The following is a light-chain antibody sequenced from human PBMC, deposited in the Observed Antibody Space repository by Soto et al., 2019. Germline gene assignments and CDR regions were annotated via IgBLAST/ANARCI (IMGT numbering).Light chain of an antibody. CDR3: SSFTSGRTLYV. CDR1: SSDVGGYNF. V-gene: IGLV2-14*01. Sequence: QSVLTQPASVSGSPGQSITISCTGTSSDVGGYNFVSWYQQHPGKAPKLMIYEVSNRPSGVSNRFSGSKSGNTASLTISGLQAEDEADYYCSSFTSGRTLYVFGTGTKVTVL. CDR2: EVS. J-gene: IGLJ1*01.